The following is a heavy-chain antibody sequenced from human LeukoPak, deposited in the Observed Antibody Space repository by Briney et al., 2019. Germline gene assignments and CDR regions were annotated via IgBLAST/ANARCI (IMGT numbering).Heavy chain of an antibody. CDR2: IYASGST. J-gene: IGHJ6*03. V-gene: IGHV4-4*09. CDR1: GASISSYY. D-gene: IGHD6-13*01. Sequence: SETLSLTCTVSGASISSYYWSWLRQPPGKGLEWIGYIYASGSTNYNPSLKSRVTISVDTSKNQFSLKLSSVTAADTAVYYCARFIAATGYMDVWGKGTTVTVSS. CDR3: ARFIAATGYMDV.